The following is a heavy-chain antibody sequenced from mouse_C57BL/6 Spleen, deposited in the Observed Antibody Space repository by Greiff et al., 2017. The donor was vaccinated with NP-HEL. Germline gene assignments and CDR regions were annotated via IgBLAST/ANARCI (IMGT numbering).Heavy chain of an antibody. CDR1: GYTFTSYW. Sequence: VQLQQPGTELVKPGASVKLSCKASGYTFTSYWMHWVKQRPGQGLEWIGMIHPNSGSTNYNEKFKSKATLTVDKSSSTAYMQLSSLTSEDSAVYYCARDGNYDHYAMDYWGQGTSVTVSS. D-gene: IGHD2-1*01. CDR3: ARDGNYDHYAMDY. J-gene: IGHJ4*01. CDR2: IHPNSGST. V-gene: IGHV1-64*01.